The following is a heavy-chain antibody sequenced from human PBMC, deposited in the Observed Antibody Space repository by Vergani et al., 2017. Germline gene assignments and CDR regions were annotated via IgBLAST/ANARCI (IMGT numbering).Heavy chain of an antibody. J-gene: IGHJ4*02. V-gene: IGHV2-26*02. Sequence: QVTLKESGPVLVKPTETLTLTCPVSGFSLSNARMGVSWIRQPPGKALEWLAHIFSNDEKSYSTSLKSRLTISKDTSKSQVVLTMTNMDPVDTATYYCARKGSGYCSGGSCYYFDYWGQGTLVTVSS. CDR1: GFSLSNARMG. D-gene: IGHD2-15*01. CDR2: IFSNDEK. CDR3: ARKGSGYCSGGSCYYFDY.